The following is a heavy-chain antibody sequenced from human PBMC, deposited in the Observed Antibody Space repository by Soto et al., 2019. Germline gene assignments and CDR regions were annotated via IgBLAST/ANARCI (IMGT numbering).Heavy chain of an antibody. J-gene: IGHJ4*02. CDR1: GFTFSDYY. D-gene: IGHD4-4*01. V-gene: IGHV3-11*01. CDR3: ARDQRSTVTTWVDY. CDR2: ISSSGSTI. Sequence: TGGSLRLSCAASGFTFSDYYMSWIRQAPGKGLEWVSYISSSGSTIYYADSVKGRFTISRDNAKNSLYLQMNSLRAEDTAVYYCARDQRSTVTTWVDYWGQGTLVTVSS.